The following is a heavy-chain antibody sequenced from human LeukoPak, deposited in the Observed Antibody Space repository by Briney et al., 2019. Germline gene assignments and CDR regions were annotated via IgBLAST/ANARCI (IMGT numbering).Heavy chain of an antibody. CDR2: IYYSGST. D-gene: IGHD3-9*01. CDR3: AAYDILTGFVFDY. Sequence: SETLSHTCTVSGGSVSSGSYYWSWIRQPPGKGLEWIGYIYYSGSTNYNPSLKSRVTISVDTSKNQFSLKLSSVTAADTAVYYCAAYDILTGFVFDYWGQGTLVTVSS. CDR1: GGSVSSGSYY. V-gene: IGHV4-61*01. J-gene: IGHJ4*02.